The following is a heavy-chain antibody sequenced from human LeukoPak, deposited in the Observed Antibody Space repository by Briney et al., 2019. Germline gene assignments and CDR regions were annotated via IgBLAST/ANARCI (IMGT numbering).Heavy chain of an antibody. V-gene: IGHV3-23*01. CDR1: GFTLSNYA. D-gene: IGHD5-24*01. Sequence: PGGSLRLSCAASGFTLSNYAMNWVRQAPGKGLELVSGISYIDVETYYADSVKGRFTISSDNSMNTLYLQMNSLTVEDTAVYYCAKRTRDGFNTPIDFWGQGTLVTVS. CDR2: ISYIDVET. J-gene: IGHJ4*02. CDR3: AKRTRDGFNTPIDF.